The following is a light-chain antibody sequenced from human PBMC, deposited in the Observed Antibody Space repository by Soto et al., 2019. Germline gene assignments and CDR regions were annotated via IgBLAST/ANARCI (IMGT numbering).Light chain of an antibody. V-gene: IGKV3-11*01. CDR2: DAS. Sequence: EIGLTPYPATLSLSLGERATLSCRASQSVSSYLAWYQQKPGQAPRLLIYDASNRATGIPARFSGSGSGTDFTLTISSLEPEDFAVYYCQQRSNWPPIPFGQGTRLEIK. J-gene: IGKJ5*01. CDR1: QSVSSY. CDR3: QQRSNWPPIP.